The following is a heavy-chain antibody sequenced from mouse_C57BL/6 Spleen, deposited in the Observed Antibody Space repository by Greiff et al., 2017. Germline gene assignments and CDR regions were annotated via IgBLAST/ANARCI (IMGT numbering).Heavy chain of an antibody. J-gene: IGHJ3*01. CDR3: ARSEGSWFAY. Sequence: VKLQQPGAELVRPGSSVKLSCKASGYTFTSYWMDWVKQRPGQGLEWIGNIYPSDSETHYNQKFKDKATLTVDKSSSTAYMQLSSLTSEDSAVYYCARSEGSWFAYWGQGTLVTVSA. CDR2: IYPSDSET. CDR1: GYTFTSYW. V-gene: IGHV1-61*01.